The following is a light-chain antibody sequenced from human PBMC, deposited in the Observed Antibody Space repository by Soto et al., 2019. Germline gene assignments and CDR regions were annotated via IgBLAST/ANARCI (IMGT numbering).Light chain of an antibody. CDR2: DVS. CDR3: SSYTSNSTYV. J-gene: IGLJ1*01. CDR1: SSDVGGYNC. Sequence: QSVLTQPASVSGSPGQSITISFTGTSSDVGGYNCVSWYQQHPGKAPNLMIYDVSNRPSGVSDRFSGSKSGNTASLTISGLQAEDEADYYCSSYTSNSTYVFGTGTKVTVL. V-gene: IGLV2-14*03.